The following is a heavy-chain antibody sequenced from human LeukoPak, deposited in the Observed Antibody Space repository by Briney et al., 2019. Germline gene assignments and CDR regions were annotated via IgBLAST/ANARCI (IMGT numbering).Heavy chain of an antibody. CDR1: GGSISSGSYY. J-gene: IGHJ4*02. D-gene: IGHD3-22*01. V-gene: IGHV4-39*01. CDR2: IYYSGST. CDR3: ASITMIVVVITD. Sequence: PSETLSLTCTVSGGSISSGSYYWSWIRQPPGKGLEWIGSIYYSGSTYYNPSLKSRVTISVDTSKNQFSLKLSSVTAADTAVYYCASITMIVVVITDWGQGTLVTVSS.